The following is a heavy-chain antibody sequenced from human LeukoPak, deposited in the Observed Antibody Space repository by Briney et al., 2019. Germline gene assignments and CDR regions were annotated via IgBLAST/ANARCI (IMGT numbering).Heavy chain of an antibody. CDR2: IFASGST. J-gene: IGHJ4*02. V-gene: IGHV4-61*02. CDR1: GGSISSGGYY. D-gene: IGHD2-2*01. Sequence: PSETLSLTCTVSGGSISSGGYYWSWIRQPAGMGLEWIGRIFASGSTNYNPSLKSRVTISIDTSKTQFSLNLISVTAADTAVNYSARVGSCSSTSCRDYWGQGTLVTVSS. CDR3: ARVGSCSSTSCRDY.